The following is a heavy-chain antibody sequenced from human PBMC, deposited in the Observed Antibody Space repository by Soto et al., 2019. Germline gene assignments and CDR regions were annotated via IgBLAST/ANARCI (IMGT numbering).Heavy chain of an antibody. J-gene: IGHJ4*02. CDR2: IIPIFGTA. CDR1: GGTFSSYA. D-gene: IGHD3-10*01. V-gene: IGHV1-69*06. CDR3: ARVRGGSGSFYLFDQ. Sequence: ASVKVSCKASGGTFSSYAISWVRQAPGQGLEWMGGIIPIFGTANYAQKFQGRVTIVADKSTDTVSMELRSLTSEDTAVYYCARVRGGSGSFYLFDQWGQGTQVTVSS.